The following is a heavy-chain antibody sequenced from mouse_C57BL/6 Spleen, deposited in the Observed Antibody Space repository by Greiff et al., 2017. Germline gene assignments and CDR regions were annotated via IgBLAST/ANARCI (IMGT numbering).Heavy chain of an antibody. Sequence: VQVVESGPELVKPGASVKISCKASGYAFSSSWMNWVKQRPGKGLEWIGRIYPGDGDTNYNGKFKGKATLTADKSSSTAYMQLSSLTSEDSAVYFCARSRNYGSLYFDYWGQGTTLTVSS. CDR2: IYPGDGDT. CDR1: GYAFSSSW. D-gene: IGHD1-1*01. J-gene: IGHJ2*01. CDR3: ARSRNYGSLYFDY. V-gene: IGHV1-82*01.